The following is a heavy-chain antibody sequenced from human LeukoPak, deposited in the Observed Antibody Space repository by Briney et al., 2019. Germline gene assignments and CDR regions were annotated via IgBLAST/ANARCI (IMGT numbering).Heavy chain of an antibody. J-gene: IGHJ4*02. CDR1: GFTFGSYW. CDR2: IKQDGSEK. CDR3: ARDREEGATGLAY. Sequence: PGGSLRLSCEGSGFTFGSYWMSWVRQAPGKGLEWVANIKQDGSEKYYLDSVKGRFTVSRDNSKNTLDLQMNSLRDEDTAVYYCARDREEGATGLAYWGQGTLVTVSS. D-gene: IGHD5-24*01. V-gene: IGHV3-7*01.